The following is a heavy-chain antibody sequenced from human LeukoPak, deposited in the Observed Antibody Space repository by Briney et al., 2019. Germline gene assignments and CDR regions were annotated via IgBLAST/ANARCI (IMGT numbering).Heavy chain of an antibody. Sequence: SETLSLTCTVSGGSISSYYWSWIRQPPGKGLEWIGYIYYTGSTSYNPSLKSRVTMSLDASKNQFSLELNSVTPADTAVYYCARGGNYWPQWWFDPWGRGTLVSVSS. CDR1: GGSISSYY. CDR2: IYYTGST. J-gene: IGHJ5*02. CDR3: ARGGNYWPQWWFDP. D-gene: IGHD1-26*01. V-gene: IGHV4-59*01.